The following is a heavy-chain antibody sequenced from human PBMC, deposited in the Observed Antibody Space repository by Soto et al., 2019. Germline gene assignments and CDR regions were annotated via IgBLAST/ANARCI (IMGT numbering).Heavy chain of an antibody. CDR2: IIPIFGTA. V-gene: IGHV1-69*13. CDR3: AVKVAARQYYYYGMDV. D-gene: IGHD6-6*01. CDR1: GGTFSSYA. Sequence: SLKVSCKASGGTFSSYAISWVRQAPGQGLEWMGGIIPIFGTANYAQKFQGRVTITADESTSTAYMELSSLRSEDTAVYYCAVKVAARQYYYYGMDVWGQGTTVTVSS. J-gene: IGHJ6*02.